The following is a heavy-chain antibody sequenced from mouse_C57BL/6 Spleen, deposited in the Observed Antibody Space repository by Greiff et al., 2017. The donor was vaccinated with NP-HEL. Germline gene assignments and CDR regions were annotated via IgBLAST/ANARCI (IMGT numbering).Heavy chain of an antibody. D-gene: IGHD1-1*01. J-gene: IGHJ1*03. Sequence: EVQLQQSGAELVKPGASVKLSCTASGFNIKDSYMHCVKQRTEQGLEWIGRIDPEVGETKYAPKFQGKATITADTSSNTAYLQLSSLTSEDTAVYYCASVPFITTVVDEYFDVWGTGTTVTVSS. V-gene: IGHV14-2*01. CDR2: IDPEVGET. CDR1: GFNIKDSY. CDR3: ASVPFITTVVDEYFDV.